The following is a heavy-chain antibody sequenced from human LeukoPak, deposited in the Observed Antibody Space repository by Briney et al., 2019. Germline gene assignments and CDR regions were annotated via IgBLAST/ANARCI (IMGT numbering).Heavy chain of an antibody. CDR3: ARASIAVPCGY. D-gene: IGHD6-19*01. V-gene: IGHV1-8*01. CDR2: MNPDSGNT. Sequence: ASVKVSCKASGYTFTSYDINWVRQATGQGLEWMGWMNPDSGNTGYAQKFQGRVTMTRNTSISTAYMELSSLRSEDTAVHYCARASIAVPCGYWGQGTLVTVSS. CDR1: GYTFTSYD. J-gene: IGHJ4*02.